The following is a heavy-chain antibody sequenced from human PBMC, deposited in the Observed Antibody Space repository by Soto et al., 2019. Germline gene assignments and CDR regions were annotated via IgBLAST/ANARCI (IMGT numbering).Heavy chain of an antibody. CDR2: VYYSGST. J-gene: IGHJ4*02. Sequence: SETLSLTCTVSGDSISHYYLNWIRQPPGKGLEWIGSVYYSGSTIYNPSLKSRVTISLDTSKTHFSLRLSSVTAADTAVYYCAREPSAGYYDPVYFDYWGQGTLVTVSS. V-gene: IGHV4-59*01. CDR1: GDSISHYY. CDR3: AREPSAGYYDPVYFDY. D-gene: IGHD3-22*01.